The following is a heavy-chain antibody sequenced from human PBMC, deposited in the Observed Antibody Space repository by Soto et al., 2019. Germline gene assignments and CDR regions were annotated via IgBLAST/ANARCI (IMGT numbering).Heavy chain of an antibody. CDR2: IYYSGST. D-gene: IGHD3-3*01. V-gene: IGHV4-39*01. CDR3: ARRGYYDFWSGYYTLSYFDY. J-gene: IGHJ4*02. CDR1: GGSISSSSYY. Sequence: SETLSLTCTVSGGSISSSSYYWGWIRQPPGKGLEWIGSIYYSGSTYYNPSLKSRVTISVDTSKDQFSLKLSSVTAADTAVYYCARRGYYDFWSGYYTLSYFDYWGQGTLVTVSS.